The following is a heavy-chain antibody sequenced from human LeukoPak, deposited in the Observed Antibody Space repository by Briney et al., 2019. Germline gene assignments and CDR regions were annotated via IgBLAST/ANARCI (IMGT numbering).Heavy chain of an antibody. CDR1: GFTFSSFG. J-gene: IGHJ4*02. V-gene: IGHV3-30*18. CDR3: AKVQRGTAANFDY. CDR2: ISYDGSNK. Sequence: GGSLRLSCAASGFTFSSFGMHWVRQAPGKGLEWVAVISYDGSNKYYADSVKGRFTISRDNSKNTLYLQMNSLRGEDTAVYYCAKVQRGTAANFDYWGQGTLVTVSS. D-gene: IGHD6-13*01.